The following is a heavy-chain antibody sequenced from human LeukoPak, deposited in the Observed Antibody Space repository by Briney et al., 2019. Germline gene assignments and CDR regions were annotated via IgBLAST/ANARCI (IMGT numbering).Heavy chain of an antibody. CDR1: GGSISSHC. J-gene: IGHJ4*02. CDR2: IYYSGST. CDR3: ARGVTPPYYFDY. Sequence: PSETLSLTCTVSGGSISSHCWSWIRQPPGKGLEWIGYIYYSGSTNYNPSLKSRVTISVDTSKNQFSLKLSSVTAADTAVYYCARGVTPPYYFDYWGQGTLVTVSS. V-gene: IGHV4-59*11. D-gene: IGHD2-8*01.